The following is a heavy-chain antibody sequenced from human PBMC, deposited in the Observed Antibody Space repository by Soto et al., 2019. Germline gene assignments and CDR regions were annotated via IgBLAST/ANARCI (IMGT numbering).Heavy chain of an antibody. CDR1: GYTFTSYD. D-gene: IGHD2-2*01. J-gene: IGHJ6*03. CDR2: MNPNSGNT. CDR3: ARGYCSSTSCYASVYYMDV. Sequence: ASVKVSCKASGYTFTSYDINWVRQATGQGLEWMGWMNPNSGNTGYAQKFQGRVTMTRNTSISTAYMELSSLRSEDTAVYYCARGYCSSTSCYASVYYMDVWGKGTTVTVSS. V-gene: IGHV1-8*01.